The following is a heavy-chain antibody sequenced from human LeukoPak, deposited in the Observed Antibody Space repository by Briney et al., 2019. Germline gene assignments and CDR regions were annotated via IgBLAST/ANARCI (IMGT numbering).Heavy chain of an antibody. D-gene: IGHD2-8*01. Sequence: GGSLRLSCAASGFSFSYYSMTWVRQAPGKGLEWVSYISSSGHTIYYADSVKGRFTISRDNAKNSLYLQMNSLRVEDTAVYYCAKDLGGTSGVGVFDIWGQGTMVTVSS. CDR1: GFSFSYYS. J-gene: IGHJ3*02. CDR3: AKDLGGTSGVGVFDI. CDR2: ISSSGHTI. V-gene: IGHV3-48*01.